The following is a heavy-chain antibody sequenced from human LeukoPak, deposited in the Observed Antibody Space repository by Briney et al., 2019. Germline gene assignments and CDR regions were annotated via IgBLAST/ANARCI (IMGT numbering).Heavy chain of an antibody. J-gene: IGHJ6*02. CDR2: ISGSGGST. D-gene: IGHD6-19*01. V-gene: IGHV3-23*01. CDR1: GFTFSSYA. CDR3: AKIPKPPWLVTPGYYSYGMDV. Sequence: GGSLRLSCAASGFTFSSYAMSWVRQAPGKRLECVSAISGSGGSTYYADSVKGRFTISRDNSKNTLYLQMNSLRAEHTAVYYCAKIPKPPWLVTPGYYSYGMDVWGPGTTVTVPS.